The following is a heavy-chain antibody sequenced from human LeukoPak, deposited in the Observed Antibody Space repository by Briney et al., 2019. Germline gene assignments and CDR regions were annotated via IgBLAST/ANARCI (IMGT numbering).Heavy chain of an antibody. CDR1: GGSISNYY. Sequence: SETLSLTCTVSGGSISNYYWSWIRQPAGKGLEWIGRIYTSGSTNYNPSLKSRVTMSVDMSKNQFSLKLSSVTAADTAVYFCARDPLHSSQGIDFWGQGTLVTVSS. J-gene: IGHJ4*02. CDR2: IYTSGST. CDR3: ARDPLHSSQGIDF. D-gene: IGHD6-6*01. V-gene: IGHV4-4*07.